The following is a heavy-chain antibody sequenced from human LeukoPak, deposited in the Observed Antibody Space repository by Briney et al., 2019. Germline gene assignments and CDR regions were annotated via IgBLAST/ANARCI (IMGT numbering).Heavy chain of an antibody. Sequence: PSETLSLTCTVSGGSISSSSYYWGWLRQPPGKGLEWIGSIYYSGSTYYNPSLKSRVTISVDTSKNQFSLKLSSVTAADTAVYYCARLGWYAPFDYWGQGTLVTVSS. CDR3: ARLGWYAPFDY. CDR2: IYYSGST. CDR1: GGSISSSSYY. J-gene: IGHJ4*02. V-gene: IGHV4-39*01. D-gene: IGHD6-13*01.